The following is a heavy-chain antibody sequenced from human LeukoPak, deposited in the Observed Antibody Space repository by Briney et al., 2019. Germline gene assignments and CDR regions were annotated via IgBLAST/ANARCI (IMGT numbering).Heavy chain of an antibody. CDR3: ASTCSGGSCYGY. V-gene: IGHV4-38-2*01. D-gene: IGHD2-15*01. Sequence: PSETLSLTCAVSGFSISSGYYWGGIRQPPGKGLEWLGSIYHSGSTYYNPSLKSRVTISVDTSNNQFSLKLSSVTAADTAVYYCASTCSGGSCYGYWGQGTLVTVSS. J-gene: IGHJ4*02. CDR1: GFSISSGYY. CDR2: IYHSGST.